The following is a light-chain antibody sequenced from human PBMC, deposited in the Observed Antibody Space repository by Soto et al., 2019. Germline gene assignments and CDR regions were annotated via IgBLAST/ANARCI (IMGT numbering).Light chain of an antibody. J-gene: IGKJ1*01. CDR3: QKYYSTPWT. CDR2: WAS. CDR1: QSVLYSSNNKNY. V-gene: IGKV4-1*01. Sequence: DIVMTQSPDSLAVSLGERATINCKSSQSVLYSSNNKNYLAWYQQKPGQPPKLLIYWASTRESGVPDRFSGSGCGTDFTLTISSLQAEDVAVYYCQKYYSTPWTFGQGTKVEIK.